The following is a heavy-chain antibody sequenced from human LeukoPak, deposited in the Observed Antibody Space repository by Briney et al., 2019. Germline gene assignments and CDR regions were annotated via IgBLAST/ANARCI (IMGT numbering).Heavy chain of an antibody. CDR2: ISYDGSNK. CDR3: AREPYDYVWGSYRYFDY. V-gene: IGHV3-30-3*01. J-gene: IGHJ4*02. D-gene: IGHD3-16*02. CDR1: GFTFSSYA. Sequence: PGGSLRLSCAASGFTFSSYAMHWVRQAPGKGLEWVAVISYDGSNKYYPDSVKGRFTISRDNSKNTLYLQMNSLRAEDTAVYYCAREPYDYVWGSYRYFDYWGQGTLVTVSS.